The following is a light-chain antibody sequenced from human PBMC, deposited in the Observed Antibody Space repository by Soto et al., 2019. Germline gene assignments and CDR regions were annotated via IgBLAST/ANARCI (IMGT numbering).Light chain of an antibody. CDR3: QQYGSSPRKT. Sequence: EIVLTQSPGTLSLYPGERATLSCRASQSVSNNYLAWYQQKPGQTPRLLIYDASSRATGIPDRFSGSGSGTDFTLTISRLEPEDFAVYYCQQYGSSPRKTFGQGTKVEIK. CDR2: DAS. V-gene: IGKV3-20*01. J-gene: IGKJ1*01. CDR1: QSVSNNY.